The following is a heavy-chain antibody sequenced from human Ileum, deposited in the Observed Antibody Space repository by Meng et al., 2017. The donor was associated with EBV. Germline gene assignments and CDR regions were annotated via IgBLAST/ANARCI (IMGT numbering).Heavy chain of an antibody. Sequence: VHRRESGPGLVKPSDTLSLTCAVSGYSISTTNWWGWIRQPPGKGLEWIGHIYYSGTTYNNPSLKSRVTMSIDPSKNQFSLKLSSVTAVDTAVYYCARNSESGSYIDYWGLGTLVTVSS. CDR2: IYYSGTT. J-gene: IGHJ4*02. CDR1: GYSISTTNW. V-gene: IGHV4-28*01. D-gene: IGHD1-26*01. CDR3: ARNSESGSYIDY.